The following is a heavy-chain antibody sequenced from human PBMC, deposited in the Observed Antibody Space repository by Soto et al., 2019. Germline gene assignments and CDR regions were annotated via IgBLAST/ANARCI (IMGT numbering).Heavy chain of an antibody. D-gene: IGHD6-19*01. Sequence: PSETLSLTCTVSGASISAYAWSWIRQPAGKGLEWIGRLYSSGNTNYNPFFKSRLTMSADTSKNQFSLKLSSVTAADTAVYYCARGPYSSGWYVVDYWGQGTLVTVSS. CDR2: LYSSGNT. CDR1: GASISAYA. V-gene: IGHV4-4*07. CDR3: ARGPYSSGWYVVDY. J-gene: IGHJ4*02.